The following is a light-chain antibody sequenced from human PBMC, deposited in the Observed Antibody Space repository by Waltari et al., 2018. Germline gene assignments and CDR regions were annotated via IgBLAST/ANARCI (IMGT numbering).Light chain of an antibody. J-gene: IGKJ2*01. V-gene: IGKV3-11*01. CDR1: QSVGSY. CDR2: DAS. CDR3: QQRNIWPNT. Sequence: EIVLTQSPATLSLSPGERATLSCRASQSVGSYLAWYQQKPGQAPRLLIYDASSRATGVPARFSGSGSGTKFTLTISSLEPEDFAVFYCQQRNIWPNTFGQGTKLEIK.